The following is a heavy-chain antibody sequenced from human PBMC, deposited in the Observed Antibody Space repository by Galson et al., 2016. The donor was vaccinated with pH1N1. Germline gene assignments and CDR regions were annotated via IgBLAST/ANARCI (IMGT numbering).Heavy chain of an antibody. CDR3: ARRYFDL. CDR2: IRQDGSEK. Sequence: SLRLSCAASGFIFSDYWMHWVRQAPGKGLEWVANIRQDGSEKYYVDSVKGRFTISRDNAKNSLYLQMNSLRAEDTAVYYCARRYFDLWDRGTLVTVSS. V-gene: IGHV3-7*01. J-gene: IGHJ2*01. CDR1: GFIFSDYW.